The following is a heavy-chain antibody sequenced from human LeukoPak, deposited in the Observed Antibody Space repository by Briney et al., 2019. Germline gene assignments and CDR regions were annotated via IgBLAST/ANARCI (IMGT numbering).Heavy chain of an antibody. CDR1: GGSFSGYY. CDR3: AAVAAPLWYYYGMDV. V-gene: IGHV4-34*01. J-gene: IGHJ6*02. D-gene: IGHD6-6*01. CDR2: INHSGST. Sequence: PSETLSLTCAVYGGSFSGYYWSWIRQPPGKGLEWIGEINHSGSTNYNPPLKSRVTISVDTSKNQFSLKLSSVTAADTAVYYCAAVAAPLWYYYGMDVWGQGTTVTVSS.